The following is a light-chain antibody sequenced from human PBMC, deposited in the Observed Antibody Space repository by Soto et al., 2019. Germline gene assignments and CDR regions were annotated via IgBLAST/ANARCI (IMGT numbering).Light chain of an antibody. Sequence: DIQMTQSPSTLSASVGDRVAISCRASERISIWLAWYEQKPGKAPKLLIYKASSLESGVPSRFSGSGSGTEFTLTISSLQPDDFATYYCQQYNDYSWTFGQGTKVEIK. CDR1: ERISIW. V-gene: IGKV1-5*03. CDR2: KAS. J-gene: IGKJ1*01. CDR3: QQYNDYSWT.